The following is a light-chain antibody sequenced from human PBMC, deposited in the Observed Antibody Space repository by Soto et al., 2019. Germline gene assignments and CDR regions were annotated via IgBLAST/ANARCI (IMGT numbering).Light chain of an antibody. V-gene: IGKV3-20*01. Sequence: EIVLTQSPGTLSLSPGKRATLYCRASQSISSSYLAWYQQRPGQTPRLLIYGASSRATGIPDRFSGSGSGTEFTLTISRLEPEDFAVYYCQQYGSSSWTFGQGTKVEIK. CDR1: QSISSSY. CDR3: QQYGSSSWT. CDR2: GAS. J-gene: IGKJ1*01.